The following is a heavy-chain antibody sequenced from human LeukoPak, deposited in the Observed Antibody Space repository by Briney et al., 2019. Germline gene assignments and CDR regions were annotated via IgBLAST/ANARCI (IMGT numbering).Heavy chain of an antibody. CDR3: ARLTSGVTTFVY. V-gene: IGHV3-7*01. Sequence: GGSLRLSCAASGFTISDYWMSWVRQAPGKGLEWVASIKQDGSEKYYVDSVKGRFTVSRDNAENSLYLQMNSLRAEDTAVYYCARLTSGVTTFVYWGQGTLVTVSS. J-gene: IGHJ4*02. D-gene: IGHD1-1*01. CDR1: GFTISDYW. CDR2: IKQDGSEK.